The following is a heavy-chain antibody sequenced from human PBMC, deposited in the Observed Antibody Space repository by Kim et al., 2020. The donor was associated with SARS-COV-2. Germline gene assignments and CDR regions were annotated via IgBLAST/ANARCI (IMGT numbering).Heavy chain of an antibody. CDR2: ISGSGGST. J-gene: IGHJ4*02. CDR3: AKRVYSTNAPPHFDY. V-gene: IGHV3-23*01. Sequence: GGSLRLSCAASGFTFSSYAMSWVRQAPGKGLEWVSAISGSGGSTYYADSVKGRFTISRDNSKNTLYLQMNSRRAEDTAVYYCAKRVYSTNAPPHFDYWGQGTLVTVSS. CDR1: GFTFSSYA. D-gene: IGHD2-2*01.